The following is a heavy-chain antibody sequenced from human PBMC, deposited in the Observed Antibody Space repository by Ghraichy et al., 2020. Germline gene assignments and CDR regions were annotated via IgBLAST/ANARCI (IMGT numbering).Heavy chain of an antibody. D-gene: IGHD6-19*01. CDR1: GFTFSGYS. CDR3: ARERGWHHFDY. Sequence: GGSLRLSCAASGFTFSGYSMIWVRQAPGKGLEWVSSITSSSSDIYYADSVKGRFTISRDNAKNSLYLQMNSLRAEDTAVYYCARERGWHHFDYWGQGTLVTVSS. J-gene: IGHJ4*02. V-gene: IGHV3-21*01. CDR2: ITSSSSDI.